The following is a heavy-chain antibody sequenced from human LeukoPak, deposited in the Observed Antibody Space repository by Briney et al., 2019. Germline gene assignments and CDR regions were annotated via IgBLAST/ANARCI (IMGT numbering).Heavy chain of an antibody. Sequence: GGSLRLSCAASGFTFSSFGMHWVRQAPGXGLEXVAFXXXXXSXXXXXXXVXXXXTIXXDNSKNTLYLQMNSLRAEDTAVYYCGSGNYLVYWGQGTLVTVSS. CDR2: XXXXXSXX. D-gene: IGHD1-26*01. CDR3: GSGNYLVY. V-gene: IGHV3-30*03. J-gene: IGHJ4*02. CDR1: GFTFSSFG.